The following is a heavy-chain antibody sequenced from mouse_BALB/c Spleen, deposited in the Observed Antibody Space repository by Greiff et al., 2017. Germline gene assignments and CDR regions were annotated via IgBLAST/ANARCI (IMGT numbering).Heavy chain of an antibody. CDR3: ARQGSTMITWFAY. V-gene: IGHV5-6-2*01. J-gene: IGHJ3*01. Sequence: EVKVVESGGGLVKLGGSLKLSCAASGFTFSSYYMSWVRQTPEKRLELVAAINSNGGSTYYPDTVKGRFTISRDNAKNTLYLQMSSLKSEDTALYYCARQGSTMITWFAYWGQGTLVTVSA. CDR2: INSNGGST. D-gene: IGHD2-4*01. CDR1: GFTFSSYY.